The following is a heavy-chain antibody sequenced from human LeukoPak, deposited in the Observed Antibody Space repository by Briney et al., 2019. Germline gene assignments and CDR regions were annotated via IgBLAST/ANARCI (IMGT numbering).Heavy chain of an antibody. CDR3: ARGGLLRYFDWLLSY. V-gene: IGHV5-51*01. J-gene: IGHJ4*02. CDR1: GYSFTNYW. D-gene: IGHD3-9*01. Sequence: GESLKISCKGSGYSFTNYWIGWVRQMPGKGLEWMGLIYPGDSDTRYSPSFQGQVTISADKSISTAYLQWSSLKASDTAMYYCARGGLLRYFDWLLSYWGQETLVTVSS. CDR2: IYPGDSDT.